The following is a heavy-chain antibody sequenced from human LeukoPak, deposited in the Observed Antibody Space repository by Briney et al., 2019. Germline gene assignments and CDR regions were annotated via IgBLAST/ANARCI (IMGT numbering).Heavy chain of an antibody. CDR1: GFTFSDYY. CDR3: ARRGYSNYVYYFDY. D-gene: IGHD4-11*01. Sequence: GGSLRLSCAASGFTFSDYYMNWIRQAPGKGLEWVSYISSSGSTIYYADSVKGRFTISRDNAKNSLYLQMNSLRAEDTAVYYCARRGYSNYVYYFDYWGQGTLVTVSS. CDR2: ISSSGSTI. V-gene: IGHV3-11*04. J-gene: IGHJ4*02.